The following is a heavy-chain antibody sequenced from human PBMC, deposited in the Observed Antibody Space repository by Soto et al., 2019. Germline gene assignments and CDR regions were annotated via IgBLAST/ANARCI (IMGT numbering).Heavy chain of an antibody. CDR1: GYTFNRHD. Sequence: QVQLVQSGAEVKRSGASVRISCKASGYTFNRHDINWVRQATGQGPEWIGWMNPNSGNTGYAQKFQGRVTMTRDSSITTAYMDLSSLTSDDTAIYYCAREGIYGSIQDNTFDIWGQGTMVSVSS. CDR3: AREGIYGSIQDNTFDI. CDR2: MNPNSGNT. D-gene: IGHD3-3*02. J-gene: IGHJ3*02. V-gene: IGHV1-8*01.